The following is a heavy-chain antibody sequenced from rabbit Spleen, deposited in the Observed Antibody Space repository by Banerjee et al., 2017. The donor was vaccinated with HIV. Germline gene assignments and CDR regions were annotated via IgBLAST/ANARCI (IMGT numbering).Heavy chain of an antibody. CDR1: GVSFSDKDV. Sequence: EQLEESGGGLVKPEGSLTLTCKASGVSFSDKDVMCWVRQAPGKGLEWIACINTVTGKTVYASWAKGRFIMSRTSSTTVTLQMPSLTAADTATYFCARDTGTSFSTYGMDLWGPGTLVT. J-gene: IGHJ6*01. CDR2: INTVTGKT. CDR3: ARDTGTSFSTYGMDL. V-gene: IGHV1S45*01. D-gene: IGHD8-1*01.